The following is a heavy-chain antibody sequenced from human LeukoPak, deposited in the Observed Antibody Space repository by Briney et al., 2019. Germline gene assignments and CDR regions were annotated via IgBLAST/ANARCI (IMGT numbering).Heavy chain of an antibody. CDR3: ARQMGLWVNWFDP. V-gene: IGHV4-59*01. CDR2: IYYSGST. J-gene: IGHJ5*02. CDR1: GGSISSYY. Sequence: SETLSLTCTVSGGSISSYYWSWIRQPPGKGLEWIGYIYYSGSTNYNPSLKSRVTISVDTSKNQFSLKLSSVTAADTAVYYCARQMGLWVNWFDPWGQGTLVTVPS. D-gene: IGHD5-18*01.